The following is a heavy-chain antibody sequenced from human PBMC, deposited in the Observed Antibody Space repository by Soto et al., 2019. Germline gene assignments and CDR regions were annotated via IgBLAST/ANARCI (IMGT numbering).Heavy chain of an antibody. CDR1: GFTFSSYG. CDR2: ISYDGSNK. CDR3: AKGYDSSRHSNYYFDY. J-gene: IGHJ4*02. D-gene: IGHD3-22*01. V-gene: IGHV3-30*18. Sequence: GGSLRLSCAASGFTFSSYGMHWVRQAPGKGLEWVAVISYDGSNKYYADSVKGRFTISRDNSKNTLYLQMNSLRAEDTAVYYCAKGYDSSRHSNYYFDYWGQGTLVTV.